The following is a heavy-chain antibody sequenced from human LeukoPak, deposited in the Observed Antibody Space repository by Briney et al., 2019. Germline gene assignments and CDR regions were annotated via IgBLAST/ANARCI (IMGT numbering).Heavy chain of an antibody. CDR3: ARLQLGGHDY. J-gene: IGHJ4*02. V-gene: IGHV3-21*01. Sequence: GGSLRLSCAASGFTFSSYSMNWVRQAPGKGLEWVSSISSSSSYIYYADSVKGRFTISRDNHKNSLYLQMNSLRAEDTAVYYCARLQLGGHDYWGQGTLVTVSS. CDR2: ISSSSSYI. D-gene: IGHD5-24*01. CDR1: GFTFSSYS.